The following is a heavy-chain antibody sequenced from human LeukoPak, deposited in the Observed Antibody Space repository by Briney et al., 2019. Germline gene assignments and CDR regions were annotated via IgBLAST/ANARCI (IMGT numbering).Heavy chain of an antibody. V-gene: IGHV3-23*01. Sequence: GGSLRLSCAASGFTFSSYAMSWVRQAPGKGLEWVSAISGSGGSTYYADSVKGRFTISRDNSKNTLYLQMNSPRAEDTAVYYCAKDGSVLRFLEWLGFDYWGQGTLVTVSS. D-gene: IGHD3-3*01. CDR3: AKDGSVLRFLEWLGFDY. J-gene: IGHJ4*02. CDR1: GFTFSSYA. CDR2: ISGSGGST.